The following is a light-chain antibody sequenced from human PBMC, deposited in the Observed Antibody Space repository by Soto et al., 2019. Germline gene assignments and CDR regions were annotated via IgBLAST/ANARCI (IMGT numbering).Light chain of an antibody. CDR1: QSVSGN. Sequence: EIVMTQSPATLSVSPGERATLSCRASQSVSGNLAWYQQTPGQAPRLLIYGASTRATAIPARFSGSGSGTEHTHSIRSLQSEDFAVYYCQQYNNWPPAFGKGPKGEIK. J-gene: IGKJ1*01. CDR3: QQYNNWPPA. V-gene: IGKV3-15*01. CDR2: GAS.